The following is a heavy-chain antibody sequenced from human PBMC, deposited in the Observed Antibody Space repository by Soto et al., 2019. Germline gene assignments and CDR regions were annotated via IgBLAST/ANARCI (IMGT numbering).Heavy chain of an antibody. CDR2: MSGDGRT. V-gene: IGHV3-23*01. J-gene: IGHJ4*02. D-gene: IGHD3-3*01. CDR1: GFTFSDSV. CDR3: ARAAFGILRYYFDF. Sequence: PGGSLRLSCVGSGFTFSDSVMAWVRQAPGKGLEWLSVMSGDGRTRYALSVTGRFTISRDNSKNTLYLQMNSLRAEDTAVYYCARAAFGILRYYFDFWGQGALVTVSS.